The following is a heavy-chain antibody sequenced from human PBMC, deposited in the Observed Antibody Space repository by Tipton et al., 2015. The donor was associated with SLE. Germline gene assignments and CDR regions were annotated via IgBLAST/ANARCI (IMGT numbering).Heavy chain of an antibody. CDR1: GGSFSGYY. CDR2: IYYSGST. CDR3: ARDRRYYDSSGLDP. J-gene: IGHJ5*02. V-gene: IGHV4-34*01. D-gene: IGHD3-22*01. Sequence: TLSLTCAVYGGSFSGYYWSWIRQPPGKGLEWIGSIYYSGSTYYNPSLKSRVTISVDTSKNQFSLKLSSVTAADTAVYYCARDRRYYDSSGLDPWGQGTLVTVSS.